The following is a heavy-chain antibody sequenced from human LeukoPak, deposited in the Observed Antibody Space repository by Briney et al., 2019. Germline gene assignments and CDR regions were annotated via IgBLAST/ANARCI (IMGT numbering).Heavy chain of an antibody. V-gene: IGHV1-69*13. D-gene: IGHD2-15*01. Sequence: SVKVSCKASGGTFSSYAISWVRQAPGQGLEWMGGIIPIFGTANYAQKFQGRVTITADESTSTAYMELCSLRSEDTAVYYCARDREVADHWVDREYYFDYWGQGTLVTVSS. CDR3: ARDREVADHWVDREYYFDY. CDR1: GGTFSSYA. CDR2: IIPIFGTA. J-gene: IGHJ4*02.